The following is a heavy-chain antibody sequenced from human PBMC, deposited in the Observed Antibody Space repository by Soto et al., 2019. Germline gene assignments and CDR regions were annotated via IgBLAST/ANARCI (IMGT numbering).Heavy chain of an antibody. Sequence: QVQLVESGGGVVQPGRSLRLSCAASGFTFSSYGMHWVRQAPGKGLEWVAVISYDGSNKYYADSVKGRFTISRDNSKNTLYLQMTGLRAEDTAVYYCAKAALIQLWSYGMDVWGQGTTVTVSS. D-gene: IGHD5-18*01. CDR2: ISYDGSNK. V-gene: IGHV3-30*18. CDR1: GFTFSSYG. CDR3: AKAALIQLWSYGMDV. J-gene: IGHJ6*02.